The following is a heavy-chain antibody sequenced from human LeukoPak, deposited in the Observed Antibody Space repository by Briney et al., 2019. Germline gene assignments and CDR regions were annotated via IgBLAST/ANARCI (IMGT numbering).Heavy chain of an antibody. V-gene: IGHV4-4*07. Sequence: SETLSLTCTVSGVSITNYYWAWIRQPAGKGLEWIGRMYISGSTNYNPSLKSRVSIPIDKTKNQFSLKLRSVTAADTAVYYCARDYLVGAPLDSWGQGTLVTVSS. CDR1: GVSITNYY. CDR2: MYISGST. J-gene: IGHJ4*02. D-gene: IGHD1-26*01. CDR3: ARDYLVGAPLDS.